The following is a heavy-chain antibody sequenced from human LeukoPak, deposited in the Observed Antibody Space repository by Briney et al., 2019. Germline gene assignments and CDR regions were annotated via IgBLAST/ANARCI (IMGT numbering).Heavy chain of an antibody. CDR2: INPNSGGT. Sequence: ASVKVSCKASGYTFTGYYMLWVRQAPGQGLEWMGWINPNSGGTNYAQKFQGRVTMTRDTSISTAYMELSRLRSDDTAVYYCARDEYQLLHYYYYYGMDVWGQGTTVTVSS. J-gene: IGHJ6*02. CDR1: GYTFTGYY. CDR3: ARDEYQLLHYYYYYGMDV. D-gene: IGHD2-2*01. V-gene: IGHV1-2*02.